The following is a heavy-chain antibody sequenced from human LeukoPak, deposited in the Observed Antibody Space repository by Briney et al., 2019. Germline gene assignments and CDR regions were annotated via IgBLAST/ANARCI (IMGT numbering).Heavy chain of an antibody. V-gene: IGHV4-61*02. CDR2: IYTSGST. J-gene: IGHJ4*02. Sequence: SETLSLTCTVSGGSISSGSYYWSWLRQPAGKGLEWIGRIYTSGSTNYNPSLKSRVTISVDTSKNQFSLKLSSVTAADTAVYYCARASDSSSWYGYYSDYWGQGTLVTVSS. CDR1: GGSISSGSYY. CDR3: ARASDSSSWYGYYSDY. D-gene: IGHD6-13*01.